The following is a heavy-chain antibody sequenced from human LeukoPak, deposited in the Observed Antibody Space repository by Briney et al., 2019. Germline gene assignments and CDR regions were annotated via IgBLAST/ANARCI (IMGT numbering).Heavy chain of an antibody. CDR1: GFAFSFYA. CDR3: AKPISGGLAVTADWFHP. D-gene: IGHD6-19*01. J-gene: IGHJ5*01. CDR2: INANSGTT. V-gene: IGHV3-23*01. Sequence: PGVSLRLSCAASGFAFSFYAMSWLRQPPGKGLEWVSTINANSGTTSYAASVRGRFTISRDNSKNTLYLQVNTLRADDTATYYCAKPISGGLAVTADWFHPWGQGTLVVVSS.